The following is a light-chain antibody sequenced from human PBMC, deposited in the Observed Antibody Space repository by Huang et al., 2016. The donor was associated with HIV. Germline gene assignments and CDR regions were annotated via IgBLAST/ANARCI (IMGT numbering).Light chain of an antibody. Sequence: ETVMTQSPVTLSVSPGDRASLSCRSSQIVSSHLAWYHQKPGQAPRILIYAASTRATGVPARFSGSGAGTEFTLTISTLQSEDSAVYYCQQYNDFRSTFGPGTRVEIK. CDR1: QIVSSH. CDR2: AAS. CDR3: QQYNDFRST. J-gene: IGKJ3*01. V-gene: IGKV3-15*01.